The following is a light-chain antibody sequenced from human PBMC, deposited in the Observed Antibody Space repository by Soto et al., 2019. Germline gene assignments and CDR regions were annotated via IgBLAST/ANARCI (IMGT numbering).Light chain of an antibody. CDR3: QQLNSYPSWT. CDR2: AAS. V-gene: IGKV1-9*01. CDR1: QGISSY. J-gene: IGKJ1*01. Sequence: DIQLTQSPSFLSASVKDRVTITCRASQGISSYLAWYQQKPGKAPKLLIYAASTLQSGVPSRFSGSGSGTEFTLTISSLQPEDFATYYCQQLNSYPSWTFGQGTKVDIK.